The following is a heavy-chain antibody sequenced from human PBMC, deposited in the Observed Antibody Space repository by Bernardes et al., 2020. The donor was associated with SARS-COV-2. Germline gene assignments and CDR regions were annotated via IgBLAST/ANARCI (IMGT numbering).Heavy chain of an antibody. CDR1: GGSISSGGYS. V-gene: IGHV4-30-2*01. CDR2: IYHSGST. Sequence: SEPLSLTCAVSGGSISSGGYSWSWLLQPPGKGLEWIGHIYHSGSTYYNPSLKSRVTISVDRSKNQFSLKLSSVTAADTAVYYCARVSTYYFDYWGQGTLVTVSS. J-gene: IGHJ4*02. CDR3: ARVSTYYFDY.